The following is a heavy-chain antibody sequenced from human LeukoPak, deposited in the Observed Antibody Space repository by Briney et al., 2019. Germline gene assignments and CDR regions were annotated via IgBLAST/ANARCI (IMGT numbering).Heavy chain of an antibody. CDR3: ARDRYDILTGYWAKEYYYYHMDV. V-gene: IGHV1-18*01. J-gene: IGHJ6*02. CDR2: ISAYNGNT. Sequence: ASVKVSCKASGYTFTSYGISWVRQAPGQGLEWMGWISAYNGNTNYAQKFQGRVTMTTDTSTSTAYMELRSLRSDDTAVYYCARDRYDILTGYWAKEYYYYHMDVWGQGTTVTVSS. D-gene: IGHD3-9*01. CDR1: GYTFTSYG.